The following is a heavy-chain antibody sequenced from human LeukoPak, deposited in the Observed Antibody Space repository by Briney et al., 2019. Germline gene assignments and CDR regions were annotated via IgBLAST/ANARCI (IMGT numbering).Heavy chain of an antibody. CDR2: IYTSGST. D-gene: IGHD3-22*01. V-gene: IGHV4-4*07. CDR3: ARSGYYYDSSGYVY. Sequence: SETLSLTCTVSGGSISSYYWSWIRQPAGKGLDWIGRIYTSGSTNYNPSLKSRVTMSVDTSKNQFSLKLSSVTAADTAVYYCARSGYYYDSSGYVYWGQGTLVTVSS. CDR1: GGSISSYY. J-gene: IGHJ4*02.